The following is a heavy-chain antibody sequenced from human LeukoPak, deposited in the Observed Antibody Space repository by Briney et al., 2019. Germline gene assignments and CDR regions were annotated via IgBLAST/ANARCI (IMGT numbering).Heavy chain of an antibody. Sequence: PSETLSLTCTVSGGSISSYYWSWIRQPPGKGLEWIGYIYYSGSTNYSPSLKGRVTISVDTSKNQFSLNLSSVTATDTAVYYCARAGRDWKSGYHFDYWGQGTLVTVSS. CDR2: IYYSGST. D-gene: IGHD2-21*01. V-gene: IGHV4-59*08. CDR1: GGSISSYY. CDR3: ARAGRDWKSGYHFDY. J-gene: IGHJ4*02.